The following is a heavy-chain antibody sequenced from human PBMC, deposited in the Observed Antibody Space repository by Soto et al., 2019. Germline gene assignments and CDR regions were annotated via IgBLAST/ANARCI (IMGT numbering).Heavy chain of an antibody. V-gene: IGHV4-31*03. CDR3: ARSPRRDAGRLKFDY. Sequence: QVHLQESGPGLVKPSQTLSLTCTVSGGSISSDDNYWSWIRQHPGKGLEWIGYIYYRGSTYYNPSLKSRVAISEDTSKNQFSLNLSSVTAADTAVYYCARSPRRDAGRLKFDYWGQGTLVTVSS. D-gene: IGHD2-2*01. CDR2: IYYRGST. J-gene: IGHJ4*02. CDR1: GGSISSDDNY.